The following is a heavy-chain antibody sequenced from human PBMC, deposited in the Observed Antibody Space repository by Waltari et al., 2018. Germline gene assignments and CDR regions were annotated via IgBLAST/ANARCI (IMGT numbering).Heavy chain of an antibody. Sequence: EVQVLESGGDLVQPGGSLRLSCAASGFTFSQYAMNWIRQAPGKGLGWVGSRGGSGRDNYDPDSVRGRFTISRDNSRDMVFLQMSSLRAEDTAIYYCVRPRAVVGPHGFDIWGQGTMVTVSS. D-gene: IGHD2-15*01. CDR1: GFTFSQYA. CDR2: RGGSGRDN. J-gene: IGHJ3*02. CDR3: VRPRAVVGPHGFDI. V-gene: IGHV3-23*01.